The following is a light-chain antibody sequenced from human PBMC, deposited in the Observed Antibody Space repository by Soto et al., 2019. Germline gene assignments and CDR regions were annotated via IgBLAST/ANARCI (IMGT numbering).Light chain of an antibody. CDR3: QQYKEYVT. J-gene: IGKJ4*01. CDR2: GAS. V-gene: IGKV3D-15*01. CDR1: QSVGTT. Sequence: EIVMTQFPDSLCVSPGESATLSCRASQSVGTTLAWYQQQPGQAPRLLIYGASTRASGCPPRFRGSGSGTDFTLNINYLRSEDIAVYFCQQYKEYVTFGGGTKVEV.